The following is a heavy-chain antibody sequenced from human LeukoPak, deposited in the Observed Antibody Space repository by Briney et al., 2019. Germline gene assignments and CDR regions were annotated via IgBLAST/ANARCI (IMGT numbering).Heavy chain of an antibody. J-gene: IGHJ3*02. D-gene: IGHD3-10*01. CDR2: IYPGDSDT. V-gene: IGHV5-51*01. CDR1: GYSFTSYW. CDR3: ARRRNYYGSGSYYAFDI. Sequence: GESLKISCKGSGYSFTSYWIGWVRQMPGKGLEWMGIIYPGDSDTRYSPSFQGQVTISADKSISTAYLQWSSLKASDTVMYYCARRRNYYGSGSYYAFDIWGQGTMVTVSS.